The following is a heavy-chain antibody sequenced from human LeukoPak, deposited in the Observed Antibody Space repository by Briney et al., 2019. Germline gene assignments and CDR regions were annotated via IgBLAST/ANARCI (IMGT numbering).Heavy chain of an antibody. J-gene: IGHJ4*02. Sequence: GGSLRLSCAVSGFTFSSYAMSWVRQAPGKGLEWVSGISGVGGSTYYADSVKGRFTISRDNSKNTLYLQMNSLRAEDMAVYYCAKPDGAKPYCDSTRCYPRDYWGQGTLVTVSS. CDR2: ISGVGGST. CDR3: AKPDGAKPYCDSTRCYPRDY. CDR1: GFTFSSYA. V-gene: IGHV3-23*01. D-gene: IGHD2-2*01.